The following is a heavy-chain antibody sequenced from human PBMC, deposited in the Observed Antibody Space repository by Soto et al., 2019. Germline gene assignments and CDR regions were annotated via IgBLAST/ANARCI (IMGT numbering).Heavy chain of an antibody. Sequence: GGSLRLSCAASGFTFSSSAMHWVRQAPGKGLEWVAVISYDGSNKYYADSVKGRFTISRDNSKNTLYLQMNSLRAEDTAVYYCARPSKYYDSSGYYSYWGQGTLVTVSS. D-gene: IGHD3-22*01. V-gene: IGHV3-30-3*01. CDR3: ARPSKYYDSSGYYSY. CDR1: GFTFSSSA. J-gene: IGHJ1*01. CDR2: ISYDGSNK.